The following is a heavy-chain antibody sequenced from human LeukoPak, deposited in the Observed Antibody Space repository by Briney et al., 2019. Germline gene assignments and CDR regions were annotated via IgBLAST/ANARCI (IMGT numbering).Heavy chain of an antibody. CDR1: GGSISSGSYY. CDR3: ARDSRSGGSCWEDY. CDR2: IYTSGST. D-gene: IGHD2-15*01. V-gene: IGHV4-61*02. Sequence: PSETLSLTCTVSGGSISSGSYYWSWIRQPAGKGLEWIGRIYTSGSTNYNPSLKSRVTISVDTSKNQFSLKLSSVTAADTAVYYCARDSRSGGSCWEDYWGQGTLVTVSS. J-gene: IGHJ4*02.